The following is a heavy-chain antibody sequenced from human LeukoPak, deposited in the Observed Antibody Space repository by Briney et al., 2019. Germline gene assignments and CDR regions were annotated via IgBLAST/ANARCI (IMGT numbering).Heavy chain of an antibody. CDR1: GCSFADAT. CDR2: INWNSGTM. CDR3: AKDPYMDV. J-gene: IGHJ6*03. V-gene: IGHV3-9*01. Sequence: PGRSLRLSCAASGCSFADATMHWVRQVPGKGLEWVSGINWNSGTMGYADSVKGRFTVSRDNAKNSLYLQMNSLKTEDTALYYCAKDPYMDVWGKGTTVTVSS.